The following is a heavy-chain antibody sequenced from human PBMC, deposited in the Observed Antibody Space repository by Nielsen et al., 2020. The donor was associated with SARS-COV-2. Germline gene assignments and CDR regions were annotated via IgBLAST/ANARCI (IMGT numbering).Heavy chain of an antibody. CDR3: ATYYYDSSGYYWGD. D-gene: IGHD3-22*01. CDR1: GGSISSYY. V-gene: IGHV4-59*08. CDR2: IYYSGST. J-gene: IGHJ4*02. Sequence: SETLSLTCTVSGGSISSYYWSWIRQPPGKGLEWIGYIYYSGSTNYNPSLKSRVTISVDTSKNQFSLKLSSVTAADTAVYYCATYYYDSSGYYWGDWGQGTLVTVSS.